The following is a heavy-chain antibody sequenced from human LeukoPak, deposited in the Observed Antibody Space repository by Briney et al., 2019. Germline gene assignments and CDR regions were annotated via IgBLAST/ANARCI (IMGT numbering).Heavy chain of an antibody. V-gene: IGHV4-4*02. CDR3: AREGGPYRPLDY. CDR2: VHLSGRT. CDR1: GFTVSSYY. J-gene: IGHJ4*02. Sequence: GSLRLSCAVSGFTVSSYYMSWVRQPPGEGLEWIGEVHLSGRTHYNPSLESRVTMSVDMSENHISLRLTSVTAADTAVYYCAREGGPYRPLDYSGQGTLVTVSS.